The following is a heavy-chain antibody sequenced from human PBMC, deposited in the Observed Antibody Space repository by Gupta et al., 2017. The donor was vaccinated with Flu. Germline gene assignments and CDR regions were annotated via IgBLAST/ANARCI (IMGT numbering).Heavy chain of an antibody. CDR1: YA. D-gene: IGHD3-22*01. V-gene: IGHV3-23*01. J-gene: IGHJ4*02. Sequence: YAMSWVRQAPGKGLEWVSAISGSGGSTYYADSVKGRFTISRDNSKNTLYLQMNSLRAEDTAVYYCAKVSRYYYDSSGYYDYWGQGTLVTVSS. CDR2: ISGSGGST. CDR3: AKVSRYYYDSSGYYDY.